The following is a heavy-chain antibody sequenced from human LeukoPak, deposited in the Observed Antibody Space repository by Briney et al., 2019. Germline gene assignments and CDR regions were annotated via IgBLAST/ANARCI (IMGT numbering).Heavy chain of an antibody. V-gene: IGHV3-48*04. CDR2: ISGSTSTI. J-gene: IGHJ3*02. D-gene: IGHD3-10*01. CDR1: GFTFSSQS. CDR3: ARVRFGEFDAFDI. Sequence: GGSLRLSCAASGFTFSSQSMNWVRQAPGKGLEWISYISGSTSTIYYADSVKGRFTISRDNAKNSLYLQMNSLRAEDTAVYYCARVRFGEFDAFDIWGQGTMVTVSS.